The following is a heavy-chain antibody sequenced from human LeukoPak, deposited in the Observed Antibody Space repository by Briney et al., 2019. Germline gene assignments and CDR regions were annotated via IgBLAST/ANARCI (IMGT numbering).Heavy chain of an antibody. D-gene: IGHD4-11*01. CDR3: ARGSKKTVTIAY. J-gene: IGHJ4*02. CDR1: GYIFTGYY. V-gene: IGHV1-8*02. CDR2: MNPNSGNT. Sequence: ASVKVSCKASGYIFTGYYMHWVRQATGQGLEWMGWMNPNSGNTGYAQKFQGRVTMTRNTSISTAYMELSSLRSEDTAVYYCARGSKKTVTIAYWGQGTLVTVSS.